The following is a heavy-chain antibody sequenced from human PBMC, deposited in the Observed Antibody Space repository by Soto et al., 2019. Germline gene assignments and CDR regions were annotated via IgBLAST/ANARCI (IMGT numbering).Heavy chain of an antibody. V-gene: IGHV3-30-3*01. D-gene: IGHD1-20*01. J-gene: IGHJ4*02. CDR3: AREGRIAGGFDY. CDR1: GFIFSSYA. CDR2: ISYDGSNK. Sequence: QVQLVESGGGVVQPGRSLRLSCAASGFIFSSYAMHWVRQAPGKGLEWVAVISYDGSNKYYAESVKGRFTISRDNSKNALYLQMNRLRAEDTAVYYCAREGRIAGGFDYWGQGTLVTVSS.